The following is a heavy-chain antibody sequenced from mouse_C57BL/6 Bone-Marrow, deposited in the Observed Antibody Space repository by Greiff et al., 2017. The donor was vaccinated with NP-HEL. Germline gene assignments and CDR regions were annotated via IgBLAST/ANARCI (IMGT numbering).Heavy chain of an antibody. J-gene: IGHJ2*01. Sequence: EVQRVESGGGLVQPKGSLKLSCAASGFSFTTYAMNWVRQAPGKGLEWVARIRSKSNNYATYYADSLKDRFTISRDDSESMLYLQMNNLKTEDTAMYYCVRQSYDGYYLDYWGQGTTLTVSS. CDR2: IRSKSNNYAT. V-gene: IGHV10-1*01. D-gene: IGHD2-3*01. CDR3: VRQSYDGYYLDY. CDR1: GFSFTTYA.